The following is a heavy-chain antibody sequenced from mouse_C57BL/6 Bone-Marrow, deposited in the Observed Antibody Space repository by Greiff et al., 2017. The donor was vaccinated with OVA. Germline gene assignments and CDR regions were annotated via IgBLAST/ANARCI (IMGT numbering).Heavy chain of an antibody. D-gene: IGHD1-1*01. CDR1: GYTFTDYN. J-gene: IGHJ4*01. Sequence: EVQLQQSGPELVKPGASVKIPCKASGYTFTDYNMDWVKQSHGKSLEWIGDINPNNGGTIYNQKFKGKATLTVDKSSSTAYMELRSLTSEDTAVYYCARGGYYYGSSYRGFYAMDYWGQGTSVTVSS. V-gene: IGHV1-18*01. CDR2: INPNNGGT. CDR3: ARGGYYYGSSYRGFYAMDY.